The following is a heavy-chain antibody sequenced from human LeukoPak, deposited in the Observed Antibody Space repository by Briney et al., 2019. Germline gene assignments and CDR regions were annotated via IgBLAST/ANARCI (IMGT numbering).Heavy chain of an antibody. CDR3: ARSLWSGLDY. Sequence: PSETLSLTCTVSGGSISSGGYYWSWIRQPPGKGLEWIGYIYHSWSIYYNPSLKSRVTISVDRSKNQFSLKLSSVTAADTAVYYCARSLWSGLDYWGQGTLVTVSS. CDR1: GGSISSGGYY. CDR2: IYHSWSI. D-gene: IGHD3-3*01. J-gene: IGHJ4*02. V-gene: IGHV4-30-2*01.